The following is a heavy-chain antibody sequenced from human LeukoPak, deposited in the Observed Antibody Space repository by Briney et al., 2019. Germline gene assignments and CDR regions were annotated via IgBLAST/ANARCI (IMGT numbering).Heavy chain of an antibody. J-gene: IGHJ4*02. Sequence: PGGSLRLSCAASGFTFSSYAMHWVRQAPGKGLEYVSGISNNGGSTFYANSVKGRFTISRDNSQNTLYLQMGSLRPEDMAVYYCASGDVMVVAATLNYWGQGTLVTVSS. CDR3: ASGDVMVVAATLNY. CDR2: ISNNGGST. CDR1: GFTFSSYA. V-gene: IGHV3-64*01. D-gene: IGHD2-15*01.